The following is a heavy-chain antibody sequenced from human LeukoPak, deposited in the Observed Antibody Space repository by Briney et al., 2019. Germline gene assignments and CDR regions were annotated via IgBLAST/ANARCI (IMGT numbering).Heavy chain of an antibody. D-gene: IGHD6-19*01. CDR1: GFTFSSYQ. J-gene: IGHJ3*02. Sequence: EGSLRLSCAASGFTFSSYQMTWVRQAPGKGLQWVSYITSTGTTIHYADSVKGRFTISRDNANNSLFLQMNSLRAEDTAVCYCARIYSSGRGNDPLDIWGQGTMVSVSS. V-gene: IGHV3-48*03. CDR2: ITSTGTTI. CDR3: ARIYSSGRGNDPLDI.